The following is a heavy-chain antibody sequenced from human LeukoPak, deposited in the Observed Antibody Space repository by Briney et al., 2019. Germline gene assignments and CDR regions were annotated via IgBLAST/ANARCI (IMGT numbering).Heavy chain of an antibody. Sequence: SGTLSLTCAVSGGSISSSNWWSWVRQPPGKGLEWIGEIYHSGSTNYNPSLKSRVTISADKSKNQFSLKLSSVTAADTAVYYCARDHYYDSSGYYSLSAFDIWGQGTMVTVSS. CDR1: GGSISSSNW. D-gene: IGHD3-22*01. V-gene: IGHV4-4*02. J-gene: IGHJ3*02. CDR3: ARDHYYDSSGYYSLSAFDI. CDR2: IYHSGST.